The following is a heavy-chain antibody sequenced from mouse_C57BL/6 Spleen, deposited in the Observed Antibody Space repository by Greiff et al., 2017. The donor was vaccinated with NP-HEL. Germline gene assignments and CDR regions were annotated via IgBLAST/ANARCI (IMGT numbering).Heavy chain of an antibody. V-gene: IGHV1-53*01. Sequence: QVQLQQSGTELVKPGASVKLSCKASGYTFTSYWMHWVKQRPGQGLEWIGNINPSNGGTNYNEKFKSKATLTVDKSSSTAYMQLSSLTSEDSAVYYCANNRNYYDYYFAMDYWGQGTSVTVSS. D-gene: IGHD2-4*01. CDR2: INPSNGGT. J-gene: IGHJ4*01. CDR3: ANNRNYYDYYFAMDY. CDR1: GYTFTSYW.